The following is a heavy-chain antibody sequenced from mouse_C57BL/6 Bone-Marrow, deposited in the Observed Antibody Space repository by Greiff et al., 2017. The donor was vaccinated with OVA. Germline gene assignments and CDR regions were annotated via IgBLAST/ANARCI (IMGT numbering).Heavy chain of an antibody. CDR2: INPNNGGT. Sequence: EVQLQQSGPELVKPGASVKISCKASGYTFTDYYMNWVKQSHGKSLEWIGDINPNNGGTSYNQKFKGKATLTVDKSSSTAYMELRSLTSEDSAVYYCARETGTGFAYWGQGTLGTVSA. D-gene: IGHD4-1*01. CDR3: ARETGTGFAY. J-gene: IGHJ3*01. CDR1: GYTFTDYY. V-gene: IGHV1-26*01.